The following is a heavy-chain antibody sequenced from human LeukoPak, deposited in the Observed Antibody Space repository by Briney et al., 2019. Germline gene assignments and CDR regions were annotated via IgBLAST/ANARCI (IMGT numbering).Heavy chain of an antibody. Sequence: GGSLRLSCAASGFTFSSYEMNWVRQAPGKGLEWVSYISSSGSTIYCADSVKGRFTISRDNAKNSLYLQMNSLRAEDTAVYYCARVGYYDSSGYNEDYWGQGTLVTVSS. J-gene: IGHJ4*02. CDR2: ISSSGSTI. V-gene: IGHV3-48*03. CDR1: GFTFSSYE. CDR3: ARVGYYDSSGYNEDY. D-gene: IGHD3-22*01.